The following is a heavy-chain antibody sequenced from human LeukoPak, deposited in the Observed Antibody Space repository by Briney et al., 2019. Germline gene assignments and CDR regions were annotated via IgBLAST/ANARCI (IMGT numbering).Heavy chain of an antibody. V-gene: IGHV4-34*01. J-gene: IGHJ4*03. CDR2: INHRGDA. D-gene: IGHD1-1*01. CDR3: ARGSTISETGYFDS. Sequence: SETLSLTCAVYGGSFSSYYWSWIRQSPGKGLEWIAEINHRGDANYNASVKSRVTISVDTSKNQFSLKLTSLTAADTAVYFCARGSTISETGYFDSWGQGTLVTVSS. CDR1: GGSFSSYY.